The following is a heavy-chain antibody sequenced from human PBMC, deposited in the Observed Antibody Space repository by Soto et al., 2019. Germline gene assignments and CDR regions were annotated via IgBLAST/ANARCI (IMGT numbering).Heavy chain of an antibody. CDR1: GFTFSSYG. CDR3: ARAFGSGYYYGDQFDY. J-gene: IGHJ4*02. CDR2: IWYDGSNK. D-gene: IGHD3-22*01. Sequence: QVQLVESGGGVVQPGRSLRLSCAASGFTFSSYGMHWVRQAPGKGLEWVAVIWYDGSNKYYADSVKGRFTISRDNSKNTVYLQMNSLRAEDTAVYYCARAFGSGYYYGDQFDYWGQGTLVTVSS. V-gene: IGHV3-33*01.